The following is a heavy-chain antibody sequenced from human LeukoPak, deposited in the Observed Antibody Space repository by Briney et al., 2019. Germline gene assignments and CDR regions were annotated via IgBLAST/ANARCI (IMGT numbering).Heavy chain of an antibody. CDR3: ARHRQYDADAFDI. Sequence: PSETLSLTCTVSGGSISSYYWTWIRQPPGKGLEWIGFISYSGNTKYNPSLKSRVTISGDTSKNQFSVKLISVTAADTAVYFCARHRQYDADAFDIWGQGTMVTVPS. CDR1: GGSISSYY. CDR2: ISYSGNT. V-gene: IGHV4-59*08. D-gene: IGHD2-8*01. J-gene: IGHJ3*02.